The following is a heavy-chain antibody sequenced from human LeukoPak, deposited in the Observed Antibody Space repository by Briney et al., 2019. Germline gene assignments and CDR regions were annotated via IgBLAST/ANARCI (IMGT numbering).Heavy chain of an antibody. CDR1: GGSFSGYY. D-gene: IGHD6-19*01. Sequence: KPSEPLSLTCAVYGGSFSGYYWSWIRQPPGKGLEWIGEINHSGSTNYNPSLKSRVTISVDTSKNQFSLKLSSVTAADTAVYYCARVTLSGWYGYYWGQGTLVTVSS. V-gene: IGHV4-34*01. CDR3: ARVTLSGWYGYY. CDR2: INHSGST. J-gene: IGHJ4*02.